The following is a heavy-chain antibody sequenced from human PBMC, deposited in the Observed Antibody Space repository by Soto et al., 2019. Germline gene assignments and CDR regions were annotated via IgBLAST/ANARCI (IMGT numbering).Heavy chain of an antibody. Sequence: GGSLRLSCAASGFTFTTYWMHWVRQAPGKGLVWVSRISRDGIGTTYAESVKGRFTISRDNTKNTLYLRMNSLRVEDTAVYYCGPLGNFGVVMGHWGQGTLVTVSS. J-gene: IGHJ4*02. CDR1: GFTFTTYW. CDR3: GPLGNFGVVMGH. CDR2: ISRDGIGT. V-gene: IGHV3-74*03. D-gene: IGHD3-3*01.